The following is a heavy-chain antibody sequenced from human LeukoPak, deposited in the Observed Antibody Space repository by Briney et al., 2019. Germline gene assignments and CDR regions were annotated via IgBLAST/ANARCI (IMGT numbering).Heavy chain of an antibody. CDR1: GGSFSGYY. CDR3: ASSYCSSTSCYYYYYYMDV. CDR2: INHSGST. D-gene: IGHD2-2*01. V-gene: IGHV4-34*01. J-gene: IGHJ6*03. Sequence: SETLSLTCAVYGGSFSGYYWSWIRQSPGKGLEWIGEINHSGSTYYNPSLKSRVTISVDTSKNQFSLKLSSVTAADTAVYYCASSYCSSTSCYYYYYYMDVWGKGTTVTVSS.